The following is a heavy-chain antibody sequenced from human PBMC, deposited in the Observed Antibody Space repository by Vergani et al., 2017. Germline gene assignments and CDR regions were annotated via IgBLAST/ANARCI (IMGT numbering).Heavy chain of an antibody. V-gene: IGHV1-46*03. D-gene: IGHD3-3*01. J-gene: IGHJ4*02. CDR1: GYTFTSYY. Sequence: QVQLVQSGAEVKKPGASVKVSCKASGYTFTSYYMHWVRQAPGQGLEWMGIINPSGGSTSYAQKFQGRVTMTRVTSTSTVYMELSSLRSEDTAVYYCAREPVSYYDFWSGYYFDYWGQGTLVTVSS. CDR3: AREPVSYYDFWSGYYFDY. CDR2: INPSGGST.